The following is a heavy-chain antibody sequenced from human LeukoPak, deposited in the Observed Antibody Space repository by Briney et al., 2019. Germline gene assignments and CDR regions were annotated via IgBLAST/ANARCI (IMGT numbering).Heavy chain of an antibody. J-gene: IGHJ4*02. CDR2: ISDDETYK. V-gene: IGHV3-30-3*01. CDR3: TRAGYCSGGSCYFFDY. Sequence: PGRSLRLSCAASGFTFNSYSMHWVRQAPGKGLEWVTAISDDETYKFYADSVKGRFTISRDNSKNTLYLQMNSLRVEDTAIYYCTRAGYCSGGSCYFFDYWGQGTLVTVSS. CDR1: GFTFNSYS. D-gene: IGHD2-15*01.